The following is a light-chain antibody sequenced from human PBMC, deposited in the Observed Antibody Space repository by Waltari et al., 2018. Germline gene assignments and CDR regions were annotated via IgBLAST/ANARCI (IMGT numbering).Light chain of an antibody. CDR3: QSYDSSLGVLCV. CDR2: NNS. V-gene: IGLV1-40*01. CDR1: SSNIRADFA. Sequence: QSVLTQPPSVSGAPGQRVTISCTGSSSNIRADFAVHWSQLLPGTAPKLLIYNNSNRPSGVPDRFSGSKSGTSASLAITGLQAEDEADYYCQSYDSSLGVLCVFGTGTKVTVL. J-gene: IGLJ1*01.